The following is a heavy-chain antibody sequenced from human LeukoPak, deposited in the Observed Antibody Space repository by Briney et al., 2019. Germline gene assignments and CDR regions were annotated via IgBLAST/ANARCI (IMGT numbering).Heavy chain of an antibody. CDR3: ARERYYYDSSGYPIPYDWFDP. V-gene: IGHV1-18*01. D-gene: IGHD3-22*01. CDR1: GYTFTSYG. J-gene: IGHJ5*02. Sequence: ASVKVSCKASGYTFTSYGISWVRQAPGQGLEWMGWISAYNGNTNYAQKLQGRVTMTTDTSTSTAYMELRSLRSDDTAVYYCARERYYYDSSGYPIPYDWFDPWGQGTLVTVSS. CDR2: ISAYNGNT.